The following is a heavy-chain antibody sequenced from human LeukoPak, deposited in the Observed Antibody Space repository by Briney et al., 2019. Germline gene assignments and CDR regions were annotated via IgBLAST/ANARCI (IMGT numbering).Heavy chain of an antibody. CDR1: GGSFSGYY. CDR3: AASSMRIYYFDY. CDR2: IYYSGST. J-gene: IGHJ4*02. D-gene: IGHD2-2*01. Sequence: SETLSLTCAVYGGSFSGYYWSWIRQPPGKGLEWIGYIYYSGSTNYNPSLKSRVTTSVDTSKNQSSLKLSSATAADTAVYYCAASSMRIYYFDYWGQGTLVTVSS. V-gene: IGHV4-59*01.